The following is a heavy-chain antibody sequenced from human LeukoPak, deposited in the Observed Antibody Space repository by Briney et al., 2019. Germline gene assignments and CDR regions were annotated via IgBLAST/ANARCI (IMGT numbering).Heavy chain of an antibody. Sequence: PSETLSLTCTVTGDSITSGAYYWGWIRQAPGKGLEWIGSIYFNGGSTHYNPSLKSRATISIDASNNQFSLNLRSLTAADTAVYYGARPLYNSWGCFDPWGPGTLVTVSS. V-gene: IGHV4-39*01. CDR3: ARPLYNSWGCFDP. CDR2: IYFNGGST. D-gene: IGHD1-1*01. J-gene: IGHJ5*02. CDR1: GDSITSGAYY.